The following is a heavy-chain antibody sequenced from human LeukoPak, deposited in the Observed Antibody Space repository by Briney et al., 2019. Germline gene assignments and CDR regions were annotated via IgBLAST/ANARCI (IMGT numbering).Heavy chain of an antibody. V-gene: IGHV1-18*01. Sequence: VASVKVSCKASGYTFTSYDISWVRQAPGQGLEWMGWISAYNGNTNYAQKLQGRVTMTTATSTSTAYMELRSLRSDDTAVYYCARENVLRYFDWLLASAPTHDYFDYWGQGTLVTVSS. CDR1: GYTFTSYD. CDR3: ARENVLRYFDWLLASAPTHDYFDY. D-gene: IGHD3-9*01. J-gene: IGHJ4*02. CDR2: ISAYNGNT.